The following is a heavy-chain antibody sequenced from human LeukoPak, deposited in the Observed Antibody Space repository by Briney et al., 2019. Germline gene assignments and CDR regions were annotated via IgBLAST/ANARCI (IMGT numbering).Heavy chain of an antibody. CDR3: ARHAIMGATKSYFDY. V-gene: IGHV5-51*01. CDR1: GYNFNSYW. CDR2: IYPGDSDT. Sequence: PGESLKISCKGSGYNFNSYWIAWVRQMPGKGLECMGIIYPGDSDTGYSPSFQGQVTISADKSISTAYLQWSSLKASDTAIYYCARHAIMGATKSYFDYWGQGTLATVSS. D-gene: IGHD1-26*01. J-gene: IGHJ4*02.